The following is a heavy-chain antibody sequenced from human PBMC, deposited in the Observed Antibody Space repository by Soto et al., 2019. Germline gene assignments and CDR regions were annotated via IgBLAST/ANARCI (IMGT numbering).Heavy chain of an antibody. D-gene: IGHD3-10*02. J-gene: IGHJ5*02. CDR2: ISGSGGST. CDR1: GLTFSRYA. V-gene: IGHV3-23*01. CDR3: AKEQLYIRGVIHNWFDP. Sequence: PGRSLRLSCAASGLTFSRYAMSWVRQAPGKGLEWVSAISGSGGSTYYADSVKGRFTISRDNSKNTLYLQMNSLRAEDTAVYYCAKEQLYIRGVIHNWFDPWGQGT.